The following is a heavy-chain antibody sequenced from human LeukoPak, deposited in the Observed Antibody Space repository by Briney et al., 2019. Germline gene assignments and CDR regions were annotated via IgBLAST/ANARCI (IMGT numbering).Heavy chain of an antibody. V-gene: IGHV4-59*01. CDR2: IYYSGST. CDR3: ARGSGWYPFDY. Sequence: PSETLSLTCTVSGGSISSYYWSWIRQPPGKGLEWIGYIYYSGSTNYNPSLRSRVTISVDTSKNQFSLKLSSVTASDTAVYYCARGSGWYPFDYWGQGTLVTVSS. J-gene: IGHJ4*02. CDR1: GGSISSYY. D-gene: IGHD6-19*01.